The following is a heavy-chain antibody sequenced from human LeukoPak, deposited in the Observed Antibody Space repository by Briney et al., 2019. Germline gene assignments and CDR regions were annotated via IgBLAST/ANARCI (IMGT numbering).Heavy chain of an antibody. CDR1: GYTFTSYA. V-gene: IGHV1-3*01. J-gene: IGHJ4*02. Sequence: ASVTVSCKASGYTFTSYAMHWVRQAPGQRLEWMGWINAGNGNTKYSQKFQGRVTMTRNTSISTAYMELSSLRSEDTAVYYCARDIVDSSGWYLFGTTYYFDYWGQGTLVTVSS. D-gene: IGHD6-19*01. CDR2: INAGNGNT. CDR3: ARDIVDSSGWYLFGTTYYFDY.